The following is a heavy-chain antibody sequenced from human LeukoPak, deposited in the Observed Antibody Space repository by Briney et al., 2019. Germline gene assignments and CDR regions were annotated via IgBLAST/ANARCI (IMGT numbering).Heavy chain of an antibody. Sequence: SETLSLTCTVYGGSFSGYYWSWIRQPPGKGLEWIGEINHSGSTNSNPSLKSRVTISLDTSKNQLTLNLRSVTAADTAVYYCARGLNDFWAGETYWGQGTLVTVSS. D-gene: IGHD3-3*01. CDR1: GGSFSGYY. CDR3: ARGLNDFWAGETY. J-gene: IGHJ4*02. V-gene: IGHV4-34*01. CDR2: INHSGST.